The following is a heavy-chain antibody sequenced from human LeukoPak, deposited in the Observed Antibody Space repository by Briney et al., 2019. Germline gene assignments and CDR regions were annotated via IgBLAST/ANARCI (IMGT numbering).Heavy chain of an antibody. CDR3: ARDSIITIFGVVIRLDY. CDR1: GFTFSSYS. J-gene: IGHJ4*02. Sequence: PGGSLRLSCAASGFTFSSYSMNWVRQAPGKGLEWVSSISSSSSYIYYADSVKGRFTISRDNAKNSLYLQMNSLRAEDTAVYYCARDSIITIFGVVIRLDYWGQGTLVTVSS. CDR2: ISSSSSYI. V-gene: IGHV3-21*01. D-gene: IGHD3-3*01.